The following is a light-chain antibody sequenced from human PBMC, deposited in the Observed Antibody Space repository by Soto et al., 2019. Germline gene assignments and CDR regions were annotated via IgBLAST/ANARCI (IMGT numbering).Light chain of an antibody. J-gene: IGLJ1*01. CDR2: DVS. CDR3: SSFTRINTYV. V-gene: IGLV2-14*03. CDR1: SRDVGAYNY. Sequence: QSVLTQPASVSGSPGQSITISCTGTSRDVGAYNYVSWYRQYPGKAPELMIYDVSNRPSGVSNRFSGSKSGNTASLTISGLQADDESDYYCSSFTRINTYVFGTGTKLTVL.